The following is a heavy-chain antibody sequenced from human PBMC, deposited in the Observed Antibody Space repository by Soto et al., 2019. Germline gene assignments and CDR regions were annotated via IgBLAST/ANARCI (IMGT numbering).Heavy chain of an antibody. Sequence: QITVKESGPTLVTPTQPLTLTCTFSGFPFSTSGAGVGWIRQPPGKALEWLALIFWNDDKRYTPSLNSRLTITKDTSKNQVVLTMSNLDPVDTATYFCAHRRGASTTGGAFDIWGLGTKVTVSS. V-gene: IGHV2-5*01. CDR2: IFWNDDK. D-gene: IGHD1-1*01. CDR1: GFPFSTSGAG. J-gene: IGHJ3*02. CDR3: AHRRGASTTGGAFDI.